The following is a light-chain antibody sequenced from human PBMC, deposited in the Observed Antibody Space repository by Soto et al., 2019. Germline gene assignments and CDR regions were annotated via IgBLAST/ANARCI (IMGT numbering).Light chain of an antibody. CDR2: NAD. J-gene: IGKJ1*01. CDR1: QDINRW. CDR3: QQFSLYRA. V-gene: IGKV1-5*01. Sequence: DIQMTQSPSTLSASVGDRVTITCRASQDINRWLAWYQQKPGKAPKILIYNADTLESGVPSRLSGSGYGTEFILTISSLQPDDFATYYCQQFSLYRAFGQGTKVDIK.